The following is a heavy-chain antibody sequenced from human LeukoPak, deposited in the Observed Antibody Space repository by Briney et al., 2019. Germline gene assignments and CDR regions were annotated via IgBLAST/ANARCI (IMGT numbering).Heavy chain of an antibody. V-gene: IGHV3-48*03. CDR3: ARGLRKGRYFDY. D-gene: IGHD3-16*01. CDR1: GXTFSSYE. CDR2: ISGSGSTI. J-gene: IGHJ4*02. Sequence: PGGSLRLSCAASGXTFSSYEVNWVRQAPGKGLEWVSYISGSGSTIYYADSVKGRFTISRDNAKNSLYLQMNSLGAEETAVYYCARGLRKGRYFDYWGQGTLVTVSS.